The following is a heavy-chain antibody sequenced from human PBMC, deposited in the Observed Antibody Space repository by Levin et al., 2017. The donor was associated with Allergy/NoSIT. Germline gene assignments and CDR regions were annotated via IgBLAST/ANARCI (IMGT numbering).Heavy chain of an antibody. CDR3: ARDNFYSGSYYAEYYYGMDV. CDR1: GFTFSSYW. V-gene: IGHV3-74*01. Sequence: GGSLRLSCAASGFTFSSYWMHWVRQAPGKGLVWVSRINSDGSRTSYADSVKGRFTISRDNAKNTLYLQMNSLRAEDTAVYYCARDNFYSGSYYAEYYYGMDVWGQGTTVTVSS. CDR2: INSDGSRT. J-gene: IGHJ6*02. D-gene: IGHD1-26*01.